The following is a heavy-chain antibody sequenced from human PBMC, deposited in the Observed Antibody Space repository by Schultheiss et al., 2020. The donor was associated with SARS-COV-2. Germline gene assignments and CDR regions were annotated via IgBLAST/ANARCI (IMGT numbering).Heavy chain of an antibody. J-gene: IGHJ6*02. CDR1: GFTVSGNS. V-gene: IGHV3-23*01. CDR3: AKDRGDFWSGYAPGYGMDV. D-gene: IGHD3-3*01. Sequence: GESLKISCAASGFTVSGNSMSWVRQAPGKGLEWVSAISGSGGRTYYADSVKGRFTISRDNSKNTLYLQMNSLRAEDTAVYYCAKDRGDFWSGYAPGYGMDVWGQGTTVTVSS. CDR2: ISGSGGRT.